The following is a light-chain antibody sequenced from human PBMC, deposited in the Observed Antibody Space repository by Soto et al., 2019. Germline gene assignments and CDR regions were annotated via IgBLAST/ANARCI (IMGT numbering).Light chain of an antibody. J-gene: IGKJ1*01. CDR2: KAT. V-gene: IGKV1-5*03. CDR1: QSITTW. CDR3: QKYNSAPWT. Sequence: DIQMTQSPSTLSASVGDRVTITCRASQSITTWLAWYQQKPGKAPKLLIYKATNLQSGVPSRFSGSGSGTEFSLSISSLQPDDFATYYCQKYNSAPWTFGQGTKVEIK.